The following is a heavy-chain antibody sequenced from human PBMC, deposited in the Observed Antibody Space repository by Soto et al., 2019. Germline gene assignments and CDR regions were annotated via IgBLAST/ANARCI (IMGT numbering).Heavy chain of an antibody. Sequence: QVQLVQSGAEVKKPGASVKVSCKASGYTFTSYGLSWVRRAPGQGLEWMGWISAYNGNTNYAQKLQGRVTMTTDTSTSTAYMELRSLRSDDTAVYYCARTNYVSGSYRPSRLDYWGQGTLVTVSS. CDR2: ISAYNGNT. CDR1: GYTFTSYG. V-gene: IGHV1-18*04. D-gene: IGHD3-16*02. CDR3: ARTNYVSGSYRPSRLDY. J-gene: IGHJ4*02.